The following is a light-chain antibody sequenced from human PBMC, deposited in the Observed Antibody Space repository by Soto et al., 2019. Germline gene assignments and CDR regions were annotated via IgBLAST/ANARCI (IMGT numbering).Light chain of an antibody. J-gene: IGKJ4*01. V-gene: IGKV3-20*01. CDR2: ATS. Sequence: EIVLTQSPGTLSLSPGERVTLSCRASQNVISSYLAWYQQKPGQAPSLLVYATSSRAAGIPDRFSGSGSGTDFTLTISRLEPEDFAVYYCQQYDSSHLTFGGGTKVEIK. CDR3: QQYDSSHLT. CDR1: QNVISSY.